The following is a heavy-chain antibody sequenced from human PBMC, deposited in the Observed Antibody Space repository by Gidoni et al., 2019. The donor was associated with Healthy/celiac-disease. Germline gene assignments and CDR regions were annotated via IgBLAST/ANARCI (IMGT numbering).Heavy chain of an antibody. CDR3: ARDVGWFGELRVGPRTTDRAFDI. CDR1: GASISSGGYS. Sequence: QVQLQESGPGLVKPSQTLSLTCTVSGASISSGGYSWSWIRQHPGKGLEWIGYIYYSGSTYYNPSLKSRVTISVDTSKNQFSLKLSSVTAADTAVYYCARDVGWFGELRVGPRTTDRAFDIWGQGTMVTVSS. J-gene: IGHJ3*02. V-gene: IGHV4-31*03. CDR2: IYYSGST. D-gene: IGHD3-10*01.